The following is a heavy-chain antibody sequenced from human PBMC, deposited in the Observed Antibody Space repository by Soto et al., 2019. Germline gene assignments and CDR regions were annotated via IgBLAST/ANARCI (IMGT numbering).Heavy chain of an antibody. CDR1: GYTFTSYD. D-gene: IGHD4-17*01. J-gene: IGHJ4*02. CDR2: MYPNSGNT. Sequence: QVQLVQSGAEVKKPGGSVKVSSKATGYTFTSYDINWVRQATGKGLEWMGWMYPNSGNTGYAQKFQGRVTMTRNTSISTAYMELSSLRSEDTAVYYCARTLYGDNVDYWGQGTLVTVSS. CDR3: ARTLYGDNVDY. V-gene: IGHV1-8*01.